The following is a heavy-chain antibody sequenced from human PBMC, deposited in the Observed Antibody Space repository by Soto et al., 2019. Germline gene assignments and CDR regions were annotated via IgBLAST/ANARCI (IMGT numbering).Heavy chain of an antibody. J-gene: IGHJ4*02. V-gene: IGHV4-31*11. CDR3: ASHPLGESYFDC. D-gene: IGHD3-10*01. Sequence: QVQLQESGPGLVKPSQTLSLSCAVSGASINSGAYYWSWIRQDPGKGLEWIGDIDDSGSASYNPSLKSRVSISRDTSKNHSSLKVTSVTAADTAVYYCASHPLGESYFDCWGQGTLVAVPS. CDR2: IDDSGSA. CDR1: GASINSGAYY.